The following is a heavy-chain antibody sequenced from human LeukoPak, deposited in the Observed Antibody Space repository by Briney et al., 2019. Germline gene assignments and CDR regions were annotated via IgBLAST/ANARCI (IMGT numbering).Heavy chain of an antibody. CDR1: GFNFDYYA. Sequence: GGSLRLSCAASGFNFDYYAMHWVRLVPGKGPEWVAGITWNSDSTGYGDFVKGRFHISRDNAQNFLYLEMSSLRAEDTAVYHCAKGLYYDILTGNWFDPWGQGTLVTVSS. CDR3: AKGLYYDILTGNWFDP. V-gene: IGHV3-9*01. D-gene: IGHD3-9*01. CDR2: ITWNSDST. J-gene: IGHJ5*02.